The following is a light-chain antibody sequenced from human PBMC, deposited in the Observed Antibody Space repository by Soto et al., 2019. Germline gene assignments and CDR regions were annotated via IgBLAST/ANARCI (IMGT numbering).Light chain of an antibody. CDR3: QQTYSSPPGA. J-gene: IGKJ1*01. V-gene: IGKV1-39*01. CDR2: GVY. Sequence: GGRVTITCRASQSISRGLAWYQQKPGKAPKFLIDGVYSLQSGVPSRFSGSGSGTDFTLSIGRLQPEDFATYYCQQTYSSPPGACGQGTKVDIK. CDR1: QSISRG.